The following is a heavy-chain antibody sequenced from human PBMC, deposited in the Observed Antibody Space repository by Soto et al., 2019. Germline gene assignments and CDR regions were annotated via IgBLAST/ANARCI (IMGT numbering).Heavy chain of an antibody. J-gene: IGHJ3*01. CDR3: ARDSTRRGACDV. CDR1: NASFSVYY. V-gene: IGHV4-34*01. CDR2: INHSGSS. Sequence: SEPLSLTCALYNASFSVYYWTWIRQPPGKGLEWIGEINHSGSSNYNPSLKSRVTISVDTSKNQFSLKLSSVTAADTAVYYCARDSTRRGACDVWGQGTMVTVSS. D-gene: IGHD2-2*01.